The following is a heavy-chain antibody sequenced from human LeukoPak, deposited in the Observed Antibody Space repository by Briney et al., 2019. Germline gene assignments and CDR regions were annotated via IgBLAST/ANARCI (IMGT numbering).Heavy chain of an antibody. V-gene: IGHV3-30*02. J-gene: IGHJ3*02. CDR3: AKELSYDYSNYGNAFDI. CDR1: GFTFSSYG. Sequence: GGSLRLSCAASGFTFSSYGMHWVRQAPGKGLEWVAFIRYDGSNKYYADSVKGRFTISRDNSKNTLYLQMNSLRAEDTAVYYCAKELSYDYSNYGNAFDIWGQGTMVTVSS. D-gene: IGHD4-11*01. CDR2: IRYDGSNK.